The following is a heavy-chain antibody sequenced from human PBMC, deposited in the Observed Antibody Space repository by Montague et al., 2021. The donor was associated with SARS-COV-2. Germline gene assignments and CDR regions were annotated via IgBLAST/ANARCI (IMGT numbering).Heavy chain of an antibody. D-gene: IGHD5-24*01. V-gene: IGHV4-59*01. CDR1: GCSISSYY. J-gene: IGHJ4*02. Sequence: SETLSLTCTVSGCSISSYYWRLIPPPPGNGLEWIGFVYFSESNISNPSLKRRVTISVDTSKNQFSLKLSSVTAAVTAVYYCARDQGRWLQPGVYFDYWGQGTLISVA. CDR3: ARDQGRWLQPGVYFDY. CDR2: VYFSESN.